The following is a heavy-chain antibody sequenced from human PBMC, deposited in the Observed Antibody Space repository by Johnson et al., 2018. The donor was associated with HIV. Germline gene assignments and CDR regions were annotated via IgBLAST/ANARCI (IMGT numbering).Heavy chain of an antibody. CDR2: ISGSGGST. J-gene: IGHJ3*01. D-gene: IGHD2-21*02. CDR1: GFTFSSYA. V-gene: IGHV3-23*04. CDR3: ARDGSGHAVVVTATRRGYGFGLDL. Sequence: VQLVESGGGVVQPGRSLRLSCAASGFTFSSYAMSWVRQAPGKGLEWVSAISGSGGSTYYADSVKGRFTISRDNSKNTLYLQMNSLRPEDTALYYCARDGSGHAVVVTATRRGYGFGLDLWGQGTMVTVSS.